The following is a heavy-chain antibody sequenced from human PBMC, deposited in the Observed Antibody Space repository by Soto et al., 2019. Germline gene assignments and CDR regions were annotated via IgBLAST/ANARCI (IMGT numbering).Heavy chain of an antibody. J-gene: IGHJ5*02. CDR1: GGSISSSSYY. CDR3: AGRWLRFLEWPASEFDP. D-gene: IGHD3-3*01. Sequence: QLQLQESGPGLVKPSETLSLTCTVSGGSISSSSYYWGWIRQPPGKGLEWIGSIYYSGSTYYNPSLKSRVTISVDTSKNQFSLKLSSVTAADTAVYYCAGRWLRFLEWPASEFDPWGQGTLVTVSS. V-gene: IGHV4-39*01. CDR2: IYYSGST.